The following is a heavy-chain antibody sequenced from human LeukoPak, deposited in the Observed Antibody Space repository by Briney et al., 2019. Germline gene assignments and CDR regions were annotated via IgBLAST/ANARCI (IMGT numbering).Heavy chain of an antibody. CDR3: ARVGSSGYDFDY. Sequence: SETLSLTCAVYGGSFSGYYWSWIRQPPGKGLEWIGEINHSGSTNYNPSLKSRVTISVDTSKSQFSLKLSSVTAADTAVYYCARVGSSGYDFDYWGQGTLVTVSS. D-gene: IGHD3-22*01. CDR2: INHSGST. V-gene: IGHV4-34*01. CDR1: GGSFSGYY. J-gene: IGHJ4*02.